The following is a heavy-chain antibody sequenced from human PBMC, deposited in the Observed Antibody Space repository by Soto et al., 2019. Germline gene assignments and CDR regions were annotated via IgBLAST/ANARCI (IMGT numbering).Heavy chain of an antibody. Sequence: QVQLVESGGGVVQPGRSLRLSCAASGFTFSSYGMHWVRQAPGKGLEWVAVISYDGSNKYYADSVKGRFTISRDNSKNTLYLKMNSLRAEDTAVYYCAKSRYEEKVGAPLGFDYWGQGTLVTVSS. V-gene: IGHV3-30*18. J-gene: IGHJ4*02. CDR3: AKSRYEEKVGAPLGFDY. CDR1: GFTFSSYG. CDR2: ISYDGSNK. D-gene: IGHD1-26*01.